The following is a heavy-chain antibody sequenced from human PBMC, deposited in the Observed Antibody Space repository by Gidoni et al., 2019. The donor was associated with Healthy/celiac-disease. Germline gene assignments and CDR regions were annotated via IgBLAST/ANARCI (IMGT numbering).Heavy chain of an antibody. Sequence: QLQLQESGSGMVTPSHTLSLTCAVSGGSISSGGYSWSWIRQPPGKGLEWIGYIYHSGSTYYDPSLKSRVTISVDRSKNQFSLKLSSVTAADTAVYYCARGGNYAGAFDIWGQGTMVTVSS. CDR1: GGSISSGGYS. D-gene: IGHD3-16*01. J-gene: IGHJ3*02. CDR2: IYHSGST. V-gene: IGHV4-30-2*01. CDR3: ARGGNYAGAFDI.